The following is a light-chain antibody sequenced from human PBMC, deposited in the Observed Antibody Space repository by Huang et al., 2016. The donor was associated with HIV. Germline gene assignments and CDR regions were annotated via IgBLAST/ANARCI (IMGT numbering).Light chain of an antibody. CDR1: QDIRNS. V-gene: IGKV1-NL1*01. CDR3: QQYYTPPLT. J-gene: IGKJ4*01. CDR2: AAS. Sequence: DIQMTQSPSSLSASVGDSVTIACRASQDIRNSLAWYQQKPGKAPKLHLYAASRLESGVPSRFSGGGSGTYYTLTNSGLQPEDFATYYCQQYYTPPLTFGGGTKVEIK.